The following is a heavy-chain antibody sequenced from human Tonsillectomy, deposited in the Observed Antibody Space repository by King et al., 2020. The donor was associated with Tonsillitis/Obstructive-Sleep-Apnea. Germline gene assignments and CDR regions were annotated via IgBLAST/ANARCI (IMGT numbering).Heavy chain of an antibody. V-gene: IGHV5-51*01. CDR1: GYSFTSYW. J-gene: IGHJ3*02. Sequence: QLVQSGAEVKKPGESLKISCKGSGYSFTSYWIGWVRQMPGKGLEWRGSIYPGDSDTRYSPSFQGQVTISADKSISTAYLQWSSLKASDTAMYYCASHEVTSGYYGAFDIWGQGTMVTVSS. D-gene: IGHD3-22*01. CDR3: ASHEVTSGYYGAFDI. CDR2: IYPGDSDT.